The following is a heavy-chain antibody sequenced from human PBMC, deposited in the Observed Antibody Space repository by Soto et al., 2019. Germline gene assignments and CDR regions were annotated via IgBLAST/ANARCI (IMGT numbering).Heavy chain of an antibody. CDR1: GGSISSYY. D-gene: IGHD3-3*01. J-gene: IGHJ5*02. CDR3: ARESGITIFGVARSGWFDP. CDR2: IYYSGST. V-gene: IGHV4-59*01. Sequence: PSETLSLTYTVSGGSISSYYWSWIRQPPGKGLEWIGYIYYSGSTNYNPSLKSRVTISVDTSKNQFSLKLSSVTAADTAVYYCARESGITIFGVARSGWFDPWVQGTLVTVSS.